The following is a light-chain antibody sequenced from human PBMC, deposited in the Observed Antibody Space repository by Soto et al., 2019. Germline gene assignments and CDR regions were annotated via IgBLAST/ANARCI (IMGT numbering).Light chain of an antibody. CDR3: QQYYAFST. V-gene: IGKV1-5*03. Sequence: DIQMTQSPSTLSASVGDRVIITCRASESISNWLAWYQQKPGKAPNLLIYKASSLQSGVPSRFSGRGFGTEFSLTISSLQPDDFATYYCQQYYAFSTFGQGTKVDIK. CDR1: ESISNW. CDR2: KAS. J-gene: IGKJ1*01.